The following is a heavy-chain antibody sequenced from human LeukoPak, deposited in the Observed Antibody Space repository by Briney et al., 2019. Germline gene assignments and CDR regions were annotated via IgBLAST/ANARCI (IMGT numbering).Heavy chain of an antibody. V-gene: IGHV1-69*13. D-gene: IGHD1-14*01. CDR1: GYTFTSYA. CDR2: IIPIFGTA. J-gene: IGHJ5*02. CDR3: ARDPNTGWFDP. Sequence: SVKVSCKASGYTFTSYAISWVRQAPGQGLEWMGGIIPIFGTANYAQKFQGRVTITADESTSTAYMELSSLRSEDTAVYYCARDPNTGWFDPWGQGTLVTVSS.